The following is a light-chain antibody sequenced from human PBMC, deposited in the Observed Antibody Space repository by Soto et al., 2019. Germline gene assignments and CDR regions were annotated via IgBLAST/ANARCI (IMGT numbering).Light chain of an antibody. Sequence: QSALTQPPSASGSPGQSVTISCTGTSSDVVGYNYVSWYQQHPGKAPKLMIYEVSKRPSGVPDRFSGSKSGNTASLTVSGLQAEDEADYYCSSYAGSNNLVFGGGTKLTVL. CDR1: SSDVVGYNY. J-gene: IGLJ2*01. CDR3: SSYAGSNNLV. CDR2: EVS. V-gene: IGLV2-8*01.